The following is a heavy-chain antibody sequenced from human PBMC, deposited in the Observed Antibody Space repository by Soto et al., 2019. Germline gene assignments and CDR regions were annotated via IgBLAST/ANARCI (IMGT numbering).Heavy chain of an antibody. V-gene: IGHV3-7*01. Sequence: EVQLVESGGGLVQPGGSLRLSCAASGFTFTSYWMSWVRQAPGKGLEWVANIKQDGSEKYYVDSVKGRFTISRDNAKNSLYLQMNSLRAEDTAVYYCARGEDYDILTGLFDYWGHGTLVTVSS. CDR2: IKQDGSEK. CDR1: GFTFTSYW. J-gene: IGHJ4*01. CDR3: ARGEDYDILTGLFDY. D-gene: IGHD3-9*01.